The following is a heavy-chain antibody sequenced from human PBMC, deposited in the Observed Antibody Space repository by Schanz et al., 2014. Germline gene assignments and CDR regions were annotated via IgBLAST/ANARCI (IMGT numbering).Heavy chain of an antibody. D-gene: IGHD2-15*01. Sequence: QVQLQESGPGLLKPSETLSLTCTVSGGSIRSYFWSWIRQPPGKGLEWIGYIYYSGSTRFNPSLKSRVPMSLDTPRIQFSRPVRSVPAADTAVYYCAKARRKSNCSGGRCFHYSYYGMDVWGQGTTVTVSS. CDR3: AKARRKSNCSGGRCFHYSYYGMDV. V-gene: IGHV4-59*08. CDR2: IYYSGST. J-gene: IGHJ6*02. CDR1: GGSIRSYF.